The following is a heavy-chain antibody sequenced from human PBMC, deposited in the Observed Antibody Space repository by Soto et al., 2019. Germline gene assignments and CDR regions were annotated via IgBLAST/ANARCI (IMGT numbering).Heavy chain of an antibody. CDR3: ASNRIAVAGFDY. D-gene: IGHD6-19*01. CDR1: GGSISSYY. V-gene: IGHV4-59*01. Sequence: SETLSLTCTVSGGSISSYYWSWIRQPPGKGLEWIGYIYYSGSTNYNPSLKSRVTISVDTSKNQFSLKLSSVTAADTAVYYCASNRIAVAGFDYWGQGTLVTVSS. J-gene: IGHJ4*02. CDR2: IYYSGST.